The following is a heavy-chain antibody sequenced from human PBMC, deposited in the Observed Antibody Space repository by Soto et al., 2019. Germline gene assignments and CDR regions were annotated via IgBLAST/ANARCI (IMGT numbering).Heavy chain of an antibody. Sequence: QVQLQESGPGLVKPSGTLSLTCAVSGGAISSSYWWNWVRQTPRGGLEWIGKIYPGGTTNYNPALKNRVTISVDKSKNQFSLKLTSVTAADTAVYYCVSSLNYDFWRDGGRHFYFDSWGRGILATVSS. J-gene: IGHJ4*02. CDR1: GGAISSSYW. CDR2: IYPGGTT. V-gene: IGHV4-4*02. CDR3: VSSLNYDFWRDGGRHFYFDS. D-gene: IGHD3-3*01.